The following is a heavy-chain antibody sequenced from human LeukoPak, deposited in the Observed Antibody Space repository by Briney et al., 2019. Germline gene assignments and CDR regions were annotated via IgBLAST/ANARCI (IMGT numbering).Heavy chain of an antibody. D-gene: IGHD6-6*01. CDR3: ARGQTARPHFDH. CDR1: GGSISSGGYS. Sequence: PSETLSLTCAVSGGSISSGGYSWSWIRQPPGKGLEWIGYIYHSGSTYYNPSLKSRVTISEDRSKNQFSLKLSSVTAADTAVYYCARGQTARPHFDHWGQGTLVTVSS. V-gene: IGHV4-30-2*01. J-gene: IGHJ4*02. CDR2: IYHSGST.